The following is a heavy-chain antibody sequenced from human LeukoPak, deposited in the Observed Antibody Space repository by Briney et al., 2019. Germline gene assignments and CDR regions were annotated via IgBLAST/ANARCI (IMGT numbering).Heavy chain of an antibody. CDR3: ARRRGDFWSDYYAFDY. CDR1: GGSISNYC. V-gene: IGHV4-59*08. Sequence: PSETLSLTCTVSGGSISNYCWSWIRQPPGRGLEWIGYICYSGTTNYDPSLKSRVTISVDRSKNQFSLKLSSVTAADTAVYYCARRRGDFWSDYYAFDYWGQGTLVTISS. CDR2: ICYSGTT. J-gene: IGHJ4*02. D-gene: IGHD3-3*01.